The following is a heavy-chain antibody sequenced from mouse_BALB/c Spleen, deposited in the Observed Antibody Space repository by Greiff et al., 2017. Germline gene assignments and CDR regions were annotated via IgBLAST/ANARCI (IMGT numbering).Heavy chain of an antibody. CDR1: GFTFSSYT. CDR3: ARHGGGSYAMDY. V-gene: IGHV5-12-2*01. Sequence: EVQGVESGGGLVQPGGSLKLSCAASGFTFSSYTMSWVRQTPEKRLEWVAYISNGGGSTYYPDTVKGRFTISRDNAKNTLYLQMSSLKSEDTAMYYCARHGGGSYAMDYWGQGTSVTVSS. CDR2: ISNGGGST. J-gene: IGHJ4*01.